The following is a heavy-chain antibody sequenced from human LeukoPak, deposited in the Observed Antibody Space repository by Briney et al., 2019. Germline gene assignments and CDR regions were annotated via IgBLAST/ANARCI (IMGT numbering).Heavy chain of an antibody. Sequence: SETLSLTCSVSGGSISSRSYYWGWVRQPPGKGLEWIGSTYYTGSTYYNPSLRSRVFISGDTSKNQVSLKVNSVTAADTAVYYCARLGAAPGPPHYFYYGMDVWGQGTTVTVS. CDR2: TYYTGST. CDR1: GGSISSRSYY. CDR3: ARLGAAPGPPHYFYYGMDV. J-gene: IGHJ6*02. V-gene: IGHV4-39*01. D-gene: IGHD6-13*01.